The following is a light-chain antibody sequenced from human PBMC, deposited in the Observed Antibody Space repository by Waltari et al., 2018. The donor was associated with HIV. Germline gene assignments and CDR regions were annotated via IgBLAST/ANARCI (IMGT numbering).Light chain of an antibody. J-gene: IGLJ1*01. CDR3: AAWDDSLNGYV. CDR2: NNN. V-gene: IGLV1-44*01. Sequence: QSVLTQPPSASGTPGQRVTISCSGRSSNIGSNTVNWYQQLPGTAPKLLIYNNNQWPSGVPDRFSGSKSGTSASLAISGLQSEDEADYYCAAWDDSLNGYVFGSGTKVTVL. CDR1: SSNIGSNT.